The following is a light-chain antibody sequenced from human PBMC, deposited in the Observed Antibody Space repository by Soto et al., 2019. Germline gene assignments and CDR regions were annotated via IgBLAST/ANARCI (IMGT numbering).Light chain of an antibody. Sequence: DIQMTLSLSTVSASVRDRVTITCRASQSISSWLAWYQQKPGKAPKLLIYDASSLESGVPSRFSGSGSGTEFTLTISSLQPDDFATYYCQQYNSLWTFGQGTKVDI. CDR1: QSISSW. CDR2: DAS. CDR3: QQYNSLWT. J-gene: IGKJ1*01. V-gene: IGKV1-5*01.